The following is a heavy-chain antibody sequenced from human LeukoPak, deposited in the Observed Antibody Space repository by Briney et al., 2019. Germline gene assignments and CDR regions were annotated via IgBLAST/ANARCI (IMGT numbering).Heavy chain of an antibody. CDR2: ISGSGGST. J-gene: IGHJ4*02. V-gene: IGHV3-23*01. CDR3: AKGPPLRYYYDSSGYYAY. CDR1: GFTFSSYA. Sequence: GGSLRLSCAASGFTFSSYAMSWVRQAPGKGLEWVSAISGSGGSTYYADSVKGRFTISRDNSKNTLYLQMNSLRAEDTAVYYCAKGPPLRYYYDSSGYYAYWGQGTPVTVSS. D-gene: IGHD3-22*01.